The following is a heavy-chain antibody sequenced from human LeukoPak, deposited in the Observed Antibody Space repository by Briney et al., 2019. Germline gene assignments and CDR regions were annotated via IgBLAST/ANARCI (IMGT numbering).Heavy chain of an antibody. Sequence: SETLSLTCIVSGGSISSYYWNWIRQPPGKGLEWIGFIYYSGSTNYNPSLKSRVTISVDTSKSQFSLRLSSVTAADTAVYYCARVDSGGYFRIDYWGQGTLVTVSS. CDR3: ARVDSGGYFRIDY. D-gene: IGHD1-26*01. CDR1: GGSISSYY. CDR2: IYYSGST. J-gene: IGHJ4*02. V-gene: IGHV4-59*01.